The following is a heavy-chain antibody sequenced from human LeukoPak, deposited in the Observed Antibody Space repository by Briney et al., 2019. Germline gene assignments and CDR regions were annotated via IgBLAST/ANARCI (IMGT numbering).Heavy chain of an antibody. J-gene: IGHJ4*02. V-gene: IGHV5-51*01. CDR2: INGADSDT. CDR1: GYTFTNYW. Sequence: GESLKISCKGSGYTFTNYWIGWVRQMPGKGLEWMGIINGADSDTKYSPPFQGQVTISADKSISTAYLQRSSLQTSDTAMYCARRAAGGTFLIDYWGQGTLVTVSS. D-gene: IGHD6-13*01. CDR3: ARRAAGGTFLIDY.